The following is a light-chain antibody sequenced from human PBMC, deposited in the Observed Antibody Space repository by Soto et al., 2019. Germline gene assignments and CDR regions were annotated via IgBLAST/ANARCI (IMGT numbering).Light chain of an antibody. CDR3: QQYYNFPRT. J-gene: IGKJ1*01. CDR2: WAS. CDR1: QTIFYSSNNRNY. V-gene: IGKV4-1*01. Sequence: DIVMTQSPDSLTVSLGERATINCTSSQTIFYSSNNRNYLAWYQQRPGQPPKLLIYWASTRESGVPDRFSGSGSVTDFTLTISSLQTEDVALYYCQQYYNFPRTFGQGTKVEIK.